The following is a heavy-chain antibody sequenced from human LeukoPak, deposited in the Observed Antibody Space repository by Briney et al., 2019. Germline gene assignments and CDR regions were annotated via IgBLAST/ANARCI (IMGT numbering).Heavy chain of an antibody. J-gene: IGHJ4*02. Sequence: PGGSLRLSCAAPGFTFSSYGMHWVRQAPGKGLEWVAFIRYDGSNKYYADSVKGRFTISRDNSKNTLYLQMNSLRAEDTAVYYCAKLASSDIVVVPAAIPFDYWGQGTLVTVSS. D-gene: IGHD2-2*01. CDR3: AKLASSDIVVVPAAIPFDY. CDR2: IRYDGSNK. V-gene: IGHV3-30*02. CDR1: GFTFSSYG.